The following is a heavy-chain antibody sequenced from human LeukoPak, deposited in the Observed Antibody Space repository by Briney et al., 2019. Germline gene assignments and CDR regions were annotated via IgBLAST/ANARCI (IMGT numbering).Heavy chain of an antibody. Sequence: PSETLSLTCTVSGGSISSYYWSWIRQPPGKGLEWIGYIYNSGSTNNNPSLKSRVTISVDTSKNQFSLKLSSVTAADTAVYYCARLTYCSGGSCYLDPYYFDYWGQGTLVTVSS. CDR2: IYNSGST. CDR1: GGSISSYY. D-gene: IGHD2-15*01. CDR3: ARLTYCSGGSCYLDPYYFDY. V-gene: IGHV4-59*08. J-gene: IGHJ4*02.